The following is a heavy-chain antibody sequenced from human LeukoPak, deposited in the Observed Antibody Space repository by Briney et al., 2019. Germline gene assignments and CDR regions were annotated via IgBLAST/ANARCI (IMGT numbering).Heavy chain of an antibody. CDR3: ARDDCSSISCYIGLGY. D-gene: IGHD2-2*02. CDR1: RFIFSYYA. Sequence: GGSLRLSCAASRFIFSYYAMHWVRQAPGKGLEWVAVTSYDGSNKYYADSVKGRFTISRDNSKNTLYLQMNSLRAEDTAVYYCARDDCSSISCYIGLGYWGQGTLVTVSS. CDR2: TSYDGSNK. V-gene: IGHV3-30*16. J-gene: IGHJ4*02.